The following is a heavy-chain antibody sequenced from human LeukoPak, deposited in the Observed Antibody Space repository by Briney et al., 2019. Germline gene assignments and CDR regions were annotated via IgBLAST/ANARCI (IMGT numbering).Heavy chain of an antibody. CDR1: GFTFSSYE. Sequence: GGSLRLSCAASGFTFSSYEMNWGRQAPGKGLEWVSYISSSGSTIYYADSVKGRFTISRDNTKNSLYLQMNSLRAEDTAVYYCARSPPACGSCFVNWFDPWGEGTLVTVSS. CDR2: ISSSGSTI. CDR3: ARSPPACGSCFVNWFDP. V-gene: IGHV3-48*03. J-gene: IGHJ5*02. D-gene: IGHD2-15*01.